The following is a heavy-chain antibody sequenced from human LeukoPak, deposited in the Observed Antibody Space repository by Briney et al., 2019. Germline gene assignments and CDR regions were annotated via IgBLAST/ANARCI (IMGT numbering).Heavy chain of an antibody. V-gene: IGHV4-34*01. CDR3: ARTRYGGYCSSTSCKRSWFDP. J-gene: IGHJ5*02. Sequence: SETLSLPCAVYGGSFSGYYWSWIRQPPGKGLEWIGEINHSGSTNYNPSLKSRVTISVDTSKNQFSLKLSSVTAADTAVYYCARTRYGGYCSSTSCKRSWFDPWGQGTLVTVSS. D-gene: IGHD2-2*01. CDR1: GGSFSGYY. CDR2: INHSGST.